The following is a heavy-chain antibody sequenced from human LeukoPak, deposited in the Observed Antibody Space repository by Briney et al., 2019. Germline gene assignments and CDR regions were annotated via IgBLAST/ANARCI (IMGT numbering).Heavy chain of an antibody. V-gene: IGHV4-39*01. D-gene: IGHD6-13*01. CDR2: IYYSGST. J-gene: IGHJ4*02. Sequence: PSETLSLTCTVSGGSISSSSYYWGWIRQPPGKGLEWIGSIYYSGSTYYNPSLKSRVTISVDTSKNQFSLKLSSVTAADTAVYYCARLLPKQQLVDYWGQGTLVTVSS. CDR3: ARLLPKQQLVDY. CDR1: GGSISSSSYY.